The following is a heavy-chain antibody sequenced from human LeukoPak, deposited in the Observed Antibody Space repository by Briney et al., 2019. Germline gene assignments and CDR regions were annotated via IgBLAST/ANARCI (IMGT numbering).Heavy chain of an antibody. CDR2: ISRLSSTI. D-gene: IGHD3-22*01. V-gene: IGHV3-48*01. CDR1: GFTFSSYD. Sequence: PGGSLRLSCAASGFTFSSYDMNWVRQAPGKGLEWVSYISRLSSTIYSADSVKGQFTISRDNAKNSLFLQMNSLRAEDTAVYYCARHRDSSGTDYWGQGTLVTVSS. CDR3: ARHRDSSGTDY. J-gene: IGHJ4*02.